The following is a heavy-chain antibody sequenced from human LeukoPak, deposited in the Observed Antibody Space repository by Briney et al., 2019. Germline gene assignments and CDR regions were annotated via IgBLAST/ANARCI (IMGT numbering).Heavy chain of an antibody. CDR2: IKQDGSEK. J-gene: IGHJ6*02. CDR1: GCTFSSYW. Sequence: GGSLRLSCAASGCTFSSYWMSWVRQAPGKGLEWVANIKQDGSEKYYLDSVKGRFTISRDTAKNSLYLQMNSLRAEDTAVYYCARDLDSSGWYGYYYYYYGMDVWGQGTTVTVSS. CDR3: ARDLDSSGWYGYYYYYYGMDV. D-gene: IGHD6-19*01. V-gene: IGHV3-7*01.